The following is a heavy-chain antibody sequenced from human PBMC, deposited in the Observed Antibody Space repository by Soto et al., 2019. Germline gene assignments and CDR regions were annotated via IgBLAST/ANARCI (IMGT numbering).Heavy chain of an antibody. J-gene: IGHJ4*02. D-gene: IGHD1-26*01. V-gene: IGHV3-30*18. CDR3: AKDRSWEPPTNLDY. Sequence: QVQLVESGGGVVQPGRSLRLSCAASGFTFSSYGMHWVRQAPGTGLEWVAVISYDGSNKYYADSVKGRFTISRDNSKNTLYLQMNSLRAEDTAVYYCAKDRSWEPPTNLDYWGQGTLVTVSS. CDR1: GFTFSSYG. CDR2: ISYDGSNK.